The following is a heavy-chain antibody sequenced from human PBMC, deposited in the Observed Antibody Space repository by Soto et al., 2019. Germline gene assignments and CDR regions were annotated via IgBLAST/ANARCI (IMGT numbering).Heavy chain of an antibody. Sequence: QVQLVVSGGNLVKPGGSLRLSCAGSGFTFSDYYMSWIRQAPGKGLEWVSYISSSGNIIYYADSVKGRFTISRDNAKNSLYMQMNSMRAEDTAVYYCARDLGYYASDGYFDYWGQGTLVTASS. J-gene: IGHJ4*02. V-gene: IGHV3-11*01. CDR1: GFTFSDYY. D-gene: IGHD3-22*01. CDR2: ISSSGNII. CDR3: ARDLGYYASDGYFDY.